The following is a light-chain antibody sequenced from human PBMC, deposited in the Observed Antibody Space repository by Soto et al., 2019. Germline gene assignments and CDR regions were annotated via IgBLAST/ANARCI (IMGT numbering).Light chain of an antibody. V-gene: IGKV3-11*01. CDR1: QSVSSY. Sequence: EIVLTQSPATLSLSPGERATPSCRASQSVSSYLAWYQQKPGQAPRLLIYDASTRATGIPARFSGSGSGTDFTLTISSLEPEDFAVYYCQQRSNWPPPFGPGTKVDIK. J-gene: IGKJ3*01. CDR2: DAS. CDR3: QQRSNWPPP.